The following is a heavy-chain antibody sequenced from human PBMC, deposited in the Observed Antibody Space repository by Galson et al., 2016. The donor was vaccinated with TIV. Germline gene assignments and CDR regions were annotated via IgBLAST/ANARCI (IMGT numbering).Heavy chain of an antibody. CDR1: GDSVSGNTAA. D-gene: IGHD1-7*01. CDR2: TYYTSKWNT. J-gene: IGHJ6*02. V-gene: IGHV6-1*01. Sequence: CAISGDSVSGNTAAWNWVRQSPSRGLEWLGRTYYTSKWNTDYTVSVKGRIIIRPDTSINQVSLQFSSVIPDDTALYYCSIGNWNYGMGGAMDVWGRGTTVTVSS. CDR3: SIGNWNYGMGGAMDV.